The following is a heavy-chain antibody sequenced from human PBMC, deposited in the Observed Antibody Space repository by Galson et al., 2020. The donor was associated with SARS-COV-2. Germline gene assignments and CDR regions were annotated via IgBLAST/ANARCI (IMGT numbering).Heavy chain of an antibody. CDR1: GFSFSDYE. Sequence: GESLKISCAGSGFSFSDYEMNWVRHGPGKGLEWISFISGSGTNVYYADSAKGRFTISRDNAKNSLYLQMTSLRAEDTGIYYCASPYLAAASFFGAFDLWGPGTMVTVSS. J-gene: IGHJ3*01. CDR3: ASPYLAAASFFGAFDL. V-gene: IGHV3-48*03. D-gene: IGHD6-13*01. CDR2: ISGSGTNV.